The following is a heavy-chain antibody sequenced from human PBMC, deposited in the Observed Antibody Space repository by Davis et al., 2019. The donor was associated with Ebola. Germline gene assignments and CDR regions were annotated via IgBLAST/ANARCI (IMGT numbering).Heavy chain of an antibody. D-gene: IGHD3-16*01. CDR3: AKEEGGYYFDY. V-gene: IGHV3-23*01. J-gene: IGHJ4*02. CDR1: GFTFSTYS. CDR2: IGGSVDST. Sequence: ESLMISCAASGFTFSTYSMTSLRQFPVKGLVWVSAIGGSVDSTYYADSVKGRFTISRDNSKNTLYLQMNSLRAEDTAVYYCAKEEGGYYFDYWGQGTLVTVSS.